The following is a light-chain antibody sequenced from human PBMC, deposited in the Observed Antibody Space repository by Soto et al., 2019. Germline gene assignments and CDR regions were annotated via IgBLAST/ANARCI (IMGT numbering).Light chain of an antibody. CDR3: QQYGSSPGT. CDR1: QSVSFKY. Sequence: EIVLTQSPGTLSLSPGERTTLSCWASQSVSFKYLAWYQQKPGQAPRLLIYGASSRAAGIPNRFSGSGSGTDFTRTISRLEPEDFAVYYCQQYGSSPGTFGQGTKLEIK. J-gene: IGKJ2*01. V-gene: IGKV3-20*01. CDR2: GAS.